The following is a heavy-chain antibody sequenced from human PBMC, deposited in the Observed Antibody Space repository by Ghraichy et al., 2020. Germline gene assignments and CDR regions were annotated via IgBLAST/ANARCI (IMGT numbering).Heavy chain of an antibody. CDR1: GGSISSSSYY. CDR3: ARHRVEYGYSYGQLRELVD. V-gene: IGHV4-39*01. J-gene: IGHJ4*02. D-gene: IGHD5-18*01. CDR2: IYYSGST. Sequence: SETLSLTCTVSGGSISSSSYYWGWIRQPPGKGLEWIGSIYYSGSTYYNPSLKSRVTISVDTSKNQFSLKLSSVTAADTAVYYCARHRVEYGYSYGQLRELVDWGQGTLVTVSS.